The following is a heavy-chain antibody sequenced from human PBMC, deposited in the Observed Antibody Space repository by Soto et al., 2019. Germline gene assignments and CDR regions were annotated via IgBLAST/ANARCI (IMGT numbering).Heavy chain of an antibody. V-gene: IGHV4-59*01. CDR3: ARWAGGSYGFDY. J-gene: IGHJ4*02. D-gene: IGHD1-26*01. Sequence: SLTCTVSGGSISSYYWSWIRQPPGKGLEWIGYFYYSGSTNYNPSLKSRVTISVDTSKNQFSLKLSSVTAADTAVYYCARWAGGSYGFDYWGQGTLVTVSS. CDR2: FYYSGST. CDR1: GGSISSYY.